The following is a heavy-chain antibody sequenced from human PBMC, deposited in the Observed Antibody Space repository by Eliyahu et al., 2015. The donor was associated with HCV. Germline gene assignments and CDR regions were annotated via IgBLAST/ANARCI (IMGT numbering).Heavy chain of an antibody. V-gene: IGHV2-26*01. CDR3: ARTLRVVTAAIYHDPFDI. CDR1: GFSLNNTXMG. Sequence: QVTLKESGPVLVXPTETLTLTCTVSGFSLNNTXMGVSWIRQSPGKALEWLAHMYSNDEKSYSTSLKSRLTIXKDTSKSQVVXTMTNMXPVDTATXXCARTLRVVTAAIYHDPFDIWGQGTKVTVSS. CDR2: MYSNDEK. J-gene: IGHJ3*02. D-gene: IGHD2-21*02.